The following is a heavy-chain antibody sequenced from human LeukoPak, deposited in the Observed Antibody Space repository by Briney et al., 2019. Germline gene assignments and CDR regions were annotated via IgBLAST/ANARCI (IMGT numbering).Heavy chain of an antibody. J-gene: IGHJ4*02. V-gene: IGHV1-69*13. D-gene: IGHD1-26*01. CDR3: ARASNSGSLYYFDY. Sequence: ASVKVSCKASGGTFSSHAISWVRQAPGQGLEWMGGIIPIFGTANYAQKFQGRVTITADESTSTAYMELSCLRSEDTAVYYCARASNSGSLYYFDYWGQGTLVTVSS. CDR2: IIPIFGTA. CDR1: GGTFSSHA.